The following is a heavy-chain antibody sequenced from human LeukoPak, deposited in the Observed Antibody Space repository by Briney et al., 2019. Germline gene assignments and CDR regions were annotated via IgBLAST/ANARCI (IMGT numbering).Heavy chain of an antibody. V-gene: IGHV3-74*01. CDR3: ANSPARTGY. D-gene: IGHD2/OR15-2a*01. J-gene: IGHJ4*02. Sequence: PGGPLRFSCSASGFTFSVHWMHWVRQAPGKGLVWVSRINPDGSSTIYADSVKGRFTISRDNSKNTLYLQMNSLRAEDTAVYYCANSPARTGYWGQGTLVTVSS. CDR2: INPDGSST. CDR1: GFTFSVHW.